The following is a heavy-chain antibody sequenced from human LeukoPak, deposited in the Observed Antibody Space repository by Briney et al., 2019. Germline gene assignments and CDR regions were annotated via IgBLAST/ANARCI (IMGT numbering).Heavy chain of an antibody. CDR3: AIASSSSWFDP. CDR2: INHSGST. V-gene: IGHV4-34*01. Sequence: SETLSLTCAVYGGSFSGYYWSWIRQPPGKGLEWIGEINHSGSTNYNPSLKSRVTISVDTSKNQFSLKLSSVTAADTAVYYCAIASSSSWFDPWGQGTLVTVSS. J-gene: IGHJ5*02. CDR1: GGSFSGYY. D-gene: IGHD6-6*01.